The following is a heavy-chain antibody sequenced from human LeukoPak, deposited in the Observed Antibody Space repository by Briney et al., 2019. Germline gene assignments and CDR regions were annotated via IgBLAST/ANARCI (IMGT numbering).Heavy chain of an antibody. CDR1: GYTFTSYG. Sequence: ASVKVSCKASGYTFTSYGISWVRQAPGQGLEWMGWISAYNGNTNYAQKFQGRVTMTRNTSISTAYMELSSLRSEDTAVYYCARGSASKSPWGQGTLVTVSS. J-gene: IGHJ5*02. CDR3: ARGSASKSP. V-gene: IGHV1-18*01. CDR2: ISAYNGNT. D-gene: IGHD2-2*01.